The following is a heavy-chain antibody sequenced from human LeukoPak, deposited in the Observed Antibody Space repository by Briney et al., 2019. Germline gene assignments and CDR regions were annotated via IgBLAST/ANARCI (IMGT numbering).Heavy chain of an antibody. CDR3: ARVNLVVPVAAPSSWFDR. J-gene: IGHJ5*02. V-gene: IGHV1-2*02. CDR1: LYTFTRYY. D-gene: IGHD2-15*01. Sequence: ASVKVSCKASLYTFTRYYIHWVPQAAGQGPEGMGWVNSYSSYTNYAQNFQGRVTMTRDTSITKPYIELSRLTSDGPAVYYCARVNLVVPVAAPSSWFDRWG. CDR2: VNSYSSYT.